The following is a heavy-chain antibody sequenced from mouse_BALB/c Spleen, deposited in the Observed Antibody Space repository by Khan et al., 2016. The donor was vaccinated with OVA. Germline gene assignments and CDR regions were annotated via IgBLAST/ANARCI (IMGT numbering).Heavy chain of an antibody. CDR3: TRSGNGTFAY. CDR2: LNPSSGGT. Sequence: VQLVESGAELVKPGASVRLSCKASGYTFTSYYLYWVKQRPGQGLEWIGDLNPSSGGTNFNEKFESKATLTVDKSSTTAYMQLSSLTSADSAIYYCTRSGNGTFAYWGQGTLVTVSA. J-gene: IGHJ3*01. CDR1: GYTFTSYY. D-gene: IGHD2-1*01. V-gene: IGHV1S81*02.